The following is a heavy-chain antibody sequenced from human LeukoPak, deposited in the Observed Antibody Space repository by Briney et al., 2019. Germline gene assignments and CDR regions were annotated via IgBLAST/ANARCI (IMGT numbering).Heavy chain of an antibody. CDR1: GDSVSSNSAL. D-gene: IGHD1-1*01. CDR3: ANSKPMWNDAFDI. CDR2: TCYRFKWYH. V-gene: IGHV6-1*01. Sequence: SQTLSLTCAISGDSVSSNSALWNWIRQSPSRGLEWLGRTCYRFKWYHDYAVSVKSRITINADTSKNQFSLQLNSVTPEDTAVYYCANSKPMWNDAFDIWGQGTMVTVSS. J-gene: IGHJ3*02.